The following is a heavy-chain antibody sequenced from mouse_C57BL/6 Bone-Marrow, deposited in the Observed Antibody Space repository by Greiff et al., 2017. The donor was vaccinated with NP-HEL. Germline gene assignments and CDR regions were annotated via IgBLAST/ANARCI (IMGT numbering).Heavy chain of an antibody. CDR3: ARLIVTTHYYAMDY. CDR2: ISYSGST. J-gene: IGHJ4*01. D-gene: IGHD2-5*01. Sequence: EVQLVESGPGLAKPSQTLSLTCSVTGYSITGDYWNWIRKFPGNKLEYMGYISYSGSTYYNPSLKSRISITRDTSKNQYYLQLNSVTTEDTATYYCARLIVTTHYYAMDYWGKGTSVTVSS. CDR1: GYSITGDY. V-gene: IGHV3-8*01.